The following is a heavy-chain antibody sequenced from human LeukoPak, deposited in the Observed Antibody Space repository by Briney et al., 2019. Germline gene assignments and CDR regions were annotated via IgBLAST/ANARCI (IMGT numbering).Heavy chain of an antibody. Sequence: ASVKVSCKASGYPFTGYYMHWVRQAPGQGLEWMGWINPNSGGTNYAQKFQGRVTMTRDTSISTAYMELSRLRSDDTAVYYCARDDEWFGELRGYFDYWGQGTLVTVSS. J-gene: IGHJ4*02. CDR3: ARDDEWFGELRGYFDY. CDR2: INPNSGGT. V-gene: IGHV1-2*02. D-gene: IGHD3-10*01. CDR1: GYPFTGYY.